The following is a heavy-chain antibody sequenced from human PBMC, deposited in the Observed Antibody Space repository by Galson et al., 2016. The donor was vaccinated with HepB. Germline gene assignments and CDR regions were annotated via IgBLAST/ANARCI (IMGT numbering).Heavy chain of an antibody. D-gene: IGHD6-13*01. V-gene: IGHV3-43*01. CDR1: GFTFEDYT. CDR2: VSWDGYSK. J-gene: IGHJ4*02. Sequence: SLRLSCAASGFTFEDYTMHWVRQAPGKGLEWVSLVSWDGYSKHYADSVKGRFTISRENSKNSLYLQMNSLTTEDTAFYYCAKLSGSSSVLNDYWGQGTLLTVSS. CDR3: AKLSGSSSVLNDY.